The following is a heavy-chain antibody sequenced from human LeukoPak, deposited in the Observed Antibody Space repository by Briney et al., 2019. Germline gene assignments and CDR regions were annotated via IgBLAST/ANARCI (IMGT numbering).Heavy chain of an antibody. V-gene: IGHV1-8*01. CDR1: GYTFTNFD. Sequence: GASVKVSCKGSGYTFTNFDINWVRQATGQGLEWMGWRNPNSGNTGSAQKLQGRVTMTMNTSISTAYIELSSLRSEDTAVYYCARGPQWRGDSYYMDVWGRGTTVTVSS. CDR3: ARGPQWRGDSYYMDV. CDR2: RNPNSGNT. J-gene: IGHJ6*03. D-gene: IGHD6-19*01.